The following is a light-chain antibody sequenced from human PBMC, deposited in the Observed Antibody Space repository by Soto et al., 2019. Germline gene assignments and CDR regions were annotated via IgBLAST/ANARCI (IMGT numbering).Light chain of an antibody. Sequence: EIVMTQSPATLSVSPGERATLSCRASQSVSSNLAWYQQKPDQAPRLLIYGASTRVTGIPARFSGSGSGTEFTLTISSLQSEDFAVSYCQQYNSWPPLTFGGGTKVEIK. J-gene: IGKJ4*01. V-gene: IGKV3-15*01. CDR2: GAS. CDR1: QSVSSN. CDR3: QQYNSWPPLT.